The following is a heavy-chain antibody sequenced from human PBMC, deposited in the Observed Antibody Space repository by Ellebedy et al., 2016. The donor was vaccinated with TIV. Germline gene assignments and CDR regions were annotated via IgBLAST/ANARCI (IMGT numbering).Heavy chain of an antibody. CDR3: ARRGPARWFDP. Sequence: MPSETLSFTCTVSGGSISSYYWSWIRQPPGKGLEWIGYIYYSGSTNYNPSLKSRVTISVDTSKNQFSLKLSSVTAADTAVYYCARRGPARWFDPWGQGTLVTVSS. CDR2: IYYSGST. J-gene: IGHJ5*02. CDR1: GGSISSYY. V-gene: IGHV4-59*01. D-gene: IGHD3-10*01.